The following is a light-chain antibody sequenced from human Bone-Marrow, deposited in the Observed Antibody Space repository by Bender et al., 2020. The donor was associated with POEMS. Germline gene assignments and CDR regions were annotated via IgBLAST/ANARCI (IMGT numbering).Light chain of an antibody. Sequence: QSVLTQPPSASGTPGQRVTISCSGGSSNIGAHAVNWYQHLPGTAPKLLIYSSHRRPSEVPDRFSGSRSGTAASLAISGLQSEDEADYSCEVWDDGLSGWVFGEGTKLAVL. CDR2: SSH. CDR1: SSNIGAHA. J-gene: IGLJ3*02. CDR3: EVWDDGLSGWV. V-gene: IGLV1-44*01.